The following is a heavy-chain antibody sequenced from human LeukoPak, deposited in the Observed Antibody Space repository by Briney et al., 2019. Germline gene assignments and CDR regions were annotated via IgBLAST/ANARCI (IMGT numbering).Heavy chain of an antibody. CDR3: ARDNSRGYSYATLGH. Sequence: GGSLRLSCAASGFTFSDYYMSWIRQAPGKGLEWVSYISSSGSTIYYADSVKGRFTISRDNAKNSLYLQMNSLRAEDTAVYYCARDNSRGYSYATLGHWGQGTLVTVSS. CDR1: GFTFSDYY. V-gene: IGHV3-11*01. D-gene: IGHD5-18*01. J-gene: IGHJ4*02. CDR2: ISSSGSTI.